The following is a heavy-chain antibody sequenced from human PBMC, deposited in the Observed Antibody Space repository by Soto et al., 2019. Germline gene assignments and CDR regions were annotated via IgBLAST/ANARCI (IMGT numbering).Heavy chain of an antibody. CDR1: GGSFSGYY. CDR3: ARGVGRQWLVDY. D-gene: IGHD6-19*01. V-gene: IGHV4-34*01. Sequence: PSETLSLTCAVYGGSFSGYYWSWIRQPPGKGLEWIGEINHSGSTNYNPSLKSRVTISVDTSKNQFSLKLSSVTAADTAVYYCARGVGRQWLVDYWGQGTLVTVSS. J-gene: IGHJ4*02. CDR2: INHSGST.